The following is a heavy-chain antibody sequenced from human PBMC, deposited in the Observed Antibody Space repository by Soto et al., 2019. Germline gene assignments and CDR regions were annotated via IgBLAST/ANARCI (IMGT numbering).Heavy chain of an antibody. V-gene: IGHV6-1*01. CDR2: TYYTSRWYN. CDR3: ARDRSPGSTSWYDC. Sequence: PSQTLSLTCAISGDSVSNKSAAWNWIRQSPSRGLEWLGRTYYTSRWYNDYAVSVISRITISPDTSRNQFSLQLNSVTPEDTAVYYCARDRSPGSTSWYDCWSQGALVTVSS. D-gene: IGHD2-2*01. J-gene: IGHJ5*01. CDR1: GDSVSNKSAA.